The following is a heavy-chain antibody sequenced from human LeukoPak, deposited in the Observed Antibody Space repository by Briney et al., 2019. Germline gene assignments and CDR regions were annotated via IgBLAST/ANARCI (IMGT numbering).Heavy chain of an antibody. CDR3: ALTVSSSGFGYFQH. V-gene: IGHV1-69*15. CDR2: IVPIFRTA. J-gene: IGHJ1*01. D-gene: IGHD6-13*01. CDR1: RGTFSSYA. Sequence: SVKVSCKDSRGTFSSYAISKVRPAPGQGLEWMGRIVPIFRTANYAQKFQGRVKITSDESTSTAYLERSSLRSQDTAVYYCALTVSSSGFGYFQHWGQGTLVTVSS.